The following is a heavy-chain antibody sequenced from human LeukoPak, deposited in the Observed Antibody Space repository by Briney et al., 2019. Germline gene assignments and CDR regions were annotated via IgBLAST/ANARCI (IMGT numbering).Heavy chain of an antibody. V-gene: IGHV3-48*01. Sequence: GGSLRLSCAASGFTFSSYSMSLVRQAPGKGQGWVSYISSSSSTIYNADSVRGRFTISRDNGKNSMYLQMNSLRAEDTAVYYCARDTTVYTFDYWGQGTLVTVSS. CDR1: GFTFSSYS. CDR3: ARDTTVYTFDY. CDR2: ISSSSSTI. J-gene: IGHJ4*02. D-gene: IGHD4-17*01.